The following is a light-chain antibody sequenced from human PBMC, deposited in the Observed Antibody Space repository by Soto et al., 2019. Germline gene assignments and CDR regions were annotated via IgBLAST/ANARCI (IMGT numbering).Light chain of an antibody. V-gene: IGLV2-11*01. CDR1: SSDVGGYNY. CDR2: DVK. Sequence: QSALTQPRSVSGSPGQSVTLSCPGTSSDVGGYNYVTWYQQYPGKAPKVMIYDVKTRPSGVPDRFSGSKSGNTASLTISGLQAEDEAEYYCCSYAGDYTFVFGTGTKLTVL. J-gene: IGLJ1*01. CDR3: CSYAGDYTFV.